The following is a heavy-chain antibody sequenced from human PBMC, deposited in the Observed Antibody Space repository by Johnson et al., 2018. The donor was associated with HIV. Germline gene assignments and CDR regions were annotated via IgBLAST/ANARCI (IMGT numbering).Heavy chain of an antibody. CDR2: IYRGGST. CDR1: GFTFSSYG. D-gene: IGHD1-26*01. Sequence: QVLLVESGGGVVRPGGSLRLSCAASGFTFSSYGMHWVRQAPGKGLEWVSVIYRGGSTYYADSVKGRFTISRDNSKNTLYLQMNSLRAEDTAVYYCARERWSGELPVAFDIWGQGTMVTVSS. CDR3: ARERWSGELPVAFDI. V-gene: IGHV3-NL1*01. J-gene: IGHJ3*02.